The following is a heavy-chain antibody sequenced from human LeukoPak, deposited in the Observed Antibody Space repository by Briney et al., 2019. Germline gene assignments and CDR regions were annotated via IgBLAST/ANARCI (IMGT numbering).Heavy chain of an antibody. J-gene: IGHJ4*02. CDR2: ISSSSSYI. CDR3: ASAKGGPYDFWSGYLNY. V-gene: IGHV3-21*01. D-gene: IGHD3-3*01. Sequence: GGSLRLSCAASGFTFSSYSMNWVRQAPGKGLEWVSSISSSSSYIYYADSVKGRFTISRDNAKNSLYLQMNSPRAEDTAVYYCASAKGGPYDFWSGYLNYWGQGTLVTVSS. CDR1: GFTFSSYS.